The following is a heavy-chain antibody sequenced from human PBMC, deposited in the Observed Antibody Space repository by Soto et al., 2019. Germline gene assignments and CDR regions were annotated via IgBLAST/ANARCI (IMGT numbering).Heavy chain of an antibody. CDR2: ISGDGATT. D-gene: IGHD3-3*01. CDR1: GFTIRTYG. CDR3: ARDRFLEWLSRNKVNWFDP. Sequence: PGGSLRLSCEASGFTIRTYGMSWVRQAPGKGLEWVSGISGDGATTYYTDSVKGRFTISRDISKNTLYLQMNSLRAEDTAVYYCARDRFLEWLSRNKVNWFDPWGQGTLVTVSS. V-gene: IGHV3-23*01. J-gene: IGHJ5*02.